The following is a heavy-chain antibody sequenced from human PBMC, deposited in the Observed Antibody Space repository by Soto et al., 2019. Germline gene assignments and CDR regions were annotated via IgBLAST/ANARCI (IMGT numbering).Heavy chain of an antibody. CDR3: ARDAGPDEDFDY. CDR2: ISYDGSNK. CDR1: GFTFSSYA. V-gene: IGHV3-30-3*01. D-gene: IGHD6-13*01. J-gene: IGHJ4*02. Sequence: GGSLRLSCAASGFTFSSYAMHWVRQAPGKGLEWVAVISYDGSNKYYADSVKGRFTISRDNSKNTLYLQMNSLRAEDTAVYYCARDAGPDEDFDYWGQGTLVTVSS.